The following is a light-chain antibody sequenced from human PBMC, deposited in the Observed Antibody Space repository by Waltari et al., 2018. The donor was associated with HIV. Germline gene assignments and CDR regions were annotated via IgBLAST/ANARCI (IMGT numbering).Light chain of an antibody. CDR1: SSHLGAIFD. CDR2: ANS. V-gene: IGLV1-40*01. CDR3: QSFDSSLNAYV. J-gene: IGLJ1*01. Sequence: QSVLTQAPSVSGSPGQRLTISSTGSSSHLGAIFDVHWYQLLPGSSPKLLIFANSNRPSGVPDRFSGSKSGTSASLAITGLHPEDEAEYYCQSFDSSLNAYVFGTGTTVIVL.